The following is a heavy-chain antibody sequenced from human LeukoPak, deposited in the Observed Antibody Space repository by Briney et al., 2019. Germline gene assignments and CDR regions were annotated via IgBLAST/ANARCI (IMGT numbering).Heavy chain of an antibody. J-gene: IGHJ4*02. CDR2: ISYDGSNK. Sequence: GRSLRLSCAASGFTFSSYAMHWVRQAPGKGLEWVAVISYDGSNKYYADSVKGRFTISRDNSKNTLYLQMNSLRAEDTAVYYCARDSEGSWYLDYWGQGTLVTVSS. V-gene: IGHV3-30-3*01. CDR1: GFTFSSYA. D-gene: IGHD6-13*01. CDR3: ARDSEGSWYLDY.